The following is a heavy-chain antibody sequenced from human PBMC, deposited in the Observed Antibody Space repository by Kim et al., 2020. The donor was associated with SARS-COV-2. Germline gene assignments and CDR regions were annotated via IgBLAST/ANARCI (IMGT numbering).Heavy chain of an antibody. J-gene: IGHJ6*02. CDR3: ARGKGLIYYYYYGMDV. CDR2: INHSGST. CDR1: GGSFSGYY. V-gene: IGHV4-34*01. D-gene: IGHD2-8*01. Sequence: SETLSLTCAVYGGSFSGYYWSWIRQPPGKGLEWIGEINHSGSTNYNPSLKSRVTISVDTSKNQFSLKLSSVTAADTAVYYCARGKGLIYYYYYGMDVWGQGTTVTVSS.